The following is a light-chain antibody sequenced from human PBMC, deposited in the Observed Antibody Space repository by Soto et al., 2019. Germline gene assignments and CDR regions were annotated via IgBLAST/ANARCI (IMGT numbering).Light chain of an antibody. CDR3: VAWDDSLNGYVV. CDR2: SNN. CDR1: SSNIGSNT. Sequence: QSVLTQPPSASGTPGQRVTISCSGSSSNIGSNTVNWYQQLPGTAPKLVIYSNNQRPSGVPDRSSGSKSGTSASLAISGLQSEDEADYYCVAWDDSLNGYVVFGGGTKLTVL. V-gene: IGLV1-44*01. J-gene: IGLJ2*01.